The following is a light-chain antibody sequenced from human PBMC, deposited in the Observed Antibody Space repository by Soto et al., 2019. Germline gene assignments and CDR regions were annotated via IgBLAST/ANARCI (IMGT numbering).Light chain of an antibody. CDR1: NIGSKS. CDR3: QVWDSSSDHVV. V-gene: IGLV3-21*04. CDR2: YDS. J-gene: IGLJ2*01. Sequence: SYVLTQPPSVSVAPGKTARITCGGNNIGSKSVHWNQQKPGQAPVLVIYYDSDRPSGIPERFSGSNSGNTATLTISRVEAGEEADYYCQVWDSSSDHVVFGGGTKLTVL.